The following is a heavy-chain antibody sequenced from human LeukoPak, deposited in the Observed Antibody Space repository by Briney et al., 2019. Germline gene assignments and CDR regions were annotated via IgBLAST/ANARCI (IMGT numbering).Heavy chain of an antibody. D-gene: IGHD3-22*01. Sequence: GGSLRLSCAASGFTFSSYAMHWVRQAPGRGLEWVAVISYDGSNKYYADSVKGRFTISRDNAKNSLYLQMNSLRAEDTAVYYCARDGYVIVDSNDAFDIWGQGTMVTVSS. V-gene: IGHV3-30*04. J-gene: IGHJ3*02. CDR2: ISYDGSNK. CDR1: GFTFSSYA. CDR3: ARDGYVIVDSNDAFDI.